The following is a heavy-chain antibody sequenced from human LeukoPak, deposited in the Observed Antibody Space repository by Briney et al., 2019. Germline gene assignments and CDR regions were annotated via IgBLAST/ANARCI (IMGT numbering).Heavy chain of an antibody. J-gene: IGHJ4*02. V-gene: IGHV4-4*07. Sequence: PETLSLTCTVSGGSISSYFWSWIRQPAGKGLEWIGRIYISGSTNYNPSLKSRVTMSVDTSKNQFSLKLSSVTAADTAVYYCARDQGLGYSSSWLNWGQGTLVTVSS. D-gene: IGHD6-13*01. CDR1: GGSISSYF. CDR3: ARDQGLGYSSSWLN. CDR2: IYISGST.